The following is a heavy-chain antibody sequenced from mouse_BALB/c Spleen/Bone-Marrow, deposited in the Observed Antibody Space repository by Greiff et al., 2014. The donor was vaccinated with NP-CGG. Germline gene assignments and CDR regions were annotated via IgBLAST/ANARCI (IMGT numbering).Heavy chain of an antibody. V-gene: IGHV14-3*02. D-gene: IGHD2-1*01. CDR1: GFNIKDTY. Sequence: EVQLQQSGAELVKPGASVKLSCTASGFNIKDTYMHWVKQRPEQGLEWVGRIDPANGNTKYDPKFQGKATITADTSSNTAYLQLSSLTSEDTAVYYCAIYYGNYYAMDYWGQGTSVTVSS. CDR2: IDPANGNT. CDR3: AIYYGNYYAMDY. J-gene: IGHJ4*01.